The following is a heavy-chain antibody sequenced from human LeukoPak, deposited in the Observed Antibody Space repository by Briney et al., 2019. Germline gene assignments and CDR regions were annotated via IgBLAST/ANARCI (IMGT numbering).Heavy chain of an antibody. CDR2: IYTSGST. CDR3: ASGSWSFDY. D-gene: IGHD6-13*01. J-gene: IGHJ4*02. CDR1: GGSFSSGCYY. V-gene: IGHV4-61*02. Sequence: PSQTLSLTCTVSGGSFSSGCYYWSWIRQPAGKGLEWIGRIYTSGSTNYNPSLKSRVTISVDTSKNQFSLKLSSVTAADTAVYYCASGSWSFDYWGQGTLVTVSS.